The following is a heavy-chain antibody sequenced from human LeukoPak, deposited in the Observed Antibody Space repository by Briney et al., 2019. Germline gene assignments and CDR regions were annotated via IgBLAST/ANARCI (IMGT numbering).Heavy chain of an antibody. V-gene: IGHV5-51*01. D-gene: IGHD6-13*01. Sequence: GESLKISCKGSGYSFSSYWIGWVRQMPGKGLEWMGLIYPGDSDTRYSPSFQGQVTISADESISTAYLQWSSLKASGSAMYYCVRHGLGSSWFGFDYWGQGTLVTVSS. CDR1: GYSFSSYW. CDR3: VRHGLGSSWFGFDY. CDR2: IYPGDSDT. J-gene: IGHJ4*02.